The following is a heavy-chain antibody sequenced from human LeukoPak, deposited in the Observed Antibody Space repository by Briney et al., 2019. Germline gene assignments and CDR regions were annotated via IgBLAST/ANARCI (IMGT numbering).Heavy chain of an antibody. J-gene: IGHJ4*02. V-gene: IGHV3-49*04. CDR2: LYGGTI. CDR3: ARGLRAVGTTLDY. CDR1: GFTFGDYS. D-gene: IGHD1-7*01. Sequence: PGRSLRLSCTASGFTFGDYSVNWVRQAPGKGLEWVALLYGGTIEYGASVKGRFSISRGDSKTIDYLQMNNLKTEDTGVYYCARGLRAVGTTLDYWGQGTLVTVSS.